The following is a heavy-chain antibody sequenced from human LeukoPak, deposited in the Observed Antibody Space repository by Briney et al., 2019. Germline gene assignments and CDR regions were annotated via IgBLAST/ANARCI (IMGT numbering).Heavy chain of an antibody. V-gene: IGHV3-7*01. D-gene: IGHD3-10*01. Sequence: GGSLRLSCAASRFTFSSYWMSWVRQAPGKGLEWVANIKQDGSEKYYVDSVKGRFTISRDNAKNSLYLQMNSLRAEDTAVYYCAKDFTRGTRFGKIPHYFDYWGRGTLVTVSS. CDR2: IKQDGSEK. CDR3: AKDFTRGTRFGKIPHYFDY. CDR1: RFTFSSYW. J-gene: IGHJ4*02.